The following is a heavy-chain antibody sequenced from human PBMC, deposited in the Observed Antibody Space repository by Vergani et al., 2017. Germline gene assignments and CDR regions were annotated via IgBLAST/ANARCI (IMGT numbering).Heavy chain of an antibody. J-gene: IGHJ4*02. CDR2: IIPILGIA. Sequence: QVQLVQSGAEVKQPGSSVKVSCKASGGTFSSYAISWVRQAPGQGLEWMGRIIPILGIANYAQKFQGRVTITADKSTSTAYMELSSLRSEDTAVYYCARGGEQLPLEYFDYWGQGTLVTVSS. CDR1: GGTFSSYA. D-gene: IGHD6-6*01. CDR3: ARGGEQLPLEYFDY. V-gene: IGHV1-69*04.